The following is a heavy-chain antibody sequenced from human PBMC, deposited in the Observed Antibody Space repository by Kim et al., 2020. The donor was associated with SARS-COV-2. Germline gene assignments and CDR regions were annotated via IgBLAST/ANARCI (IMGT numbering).Heavy chain of an antibody. Sequence: SETLSLTCTVSGDSISSYSWSWIRQPPGKGLEWIAYTSYSGSANYNPSLKSRVTISVDTSKNPFSLKLSSVTAADTAVYYCARDRIGYCNTTSCSLHFDYWGQGTLVTVSS. J-gene: IGHJ4*02. V-gene: IGHV4-59*01. CDR2: TSYSGSA. D-gene: IGHD2-2*01. CDR3: ARDRIGYCNTTSCSLHFDY. CDR1: GDSISSYS.